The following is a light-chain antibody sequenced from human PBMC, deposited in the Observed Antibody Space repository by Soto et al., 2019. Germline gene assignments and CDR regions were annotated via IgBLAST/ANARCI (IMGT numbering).Light chain of an antibody. CDR3: QQYYSTPLT. V-gene: IGKV4-1*01. Sequence: DIVMTQSPDSLAVSLGERATINSKSSQSVLYSSNNKNYLAWYQQKPGQPPKLLIYWASTRESGVPDRFSSSGSGTDFTLTISSLHAEDVAVYYCQQYYSTPLTFGGGTKVDIK. CDR2: WAS. J-gene: IGKJ4*01. CDR1: QSVLYSSNNKNY.